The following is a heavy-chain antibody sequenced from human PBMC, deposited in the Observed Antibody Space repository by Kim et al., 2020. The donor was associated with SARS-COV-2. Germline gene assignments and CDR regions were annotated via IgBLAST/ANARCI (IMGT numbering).Heavy chain of an antibody. CDR1: GYTFTGYY. D-gene: IGHD2-8*01. Sequence: ASVKVSCKASGYTFTGYYMHWVRQAPGQGLEWMGRINPNSGGTNYAQKFQGRVTMTRDTSISTAYMELSRLRSDDTAVYYCARGGETYCTNGVCYQYRGQGTLVTVSS. CDR3: ARGGETYCTNGVCYQY. V-gene: IGHV1-2*06. J-gene: IGHJ4*02. CDR2: INPNSGGT.